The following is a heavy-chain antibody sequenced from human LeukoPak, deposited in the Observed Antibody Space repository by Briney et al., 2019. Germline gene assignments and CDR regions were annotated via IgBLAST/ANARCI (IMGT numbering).Heavy chain of an antibody. Sequence: GASVKVSCKASGYTFTGFFIHWVRQAPGQGLEWMGRINPKSGGTNSVQKFQDRVTMTSDTSITTAYMELSRLRSDDTAVYHCARQSGNYVDWGQGTLVTVSS. D-gene: IGHD3-10*02. CDR2: INPKSGGT. CDR1: GYTFTGFF. J-gene: IGHJ4*02. CDR3: ARQSGNYVD. V-gene: IGHV1-2*06.